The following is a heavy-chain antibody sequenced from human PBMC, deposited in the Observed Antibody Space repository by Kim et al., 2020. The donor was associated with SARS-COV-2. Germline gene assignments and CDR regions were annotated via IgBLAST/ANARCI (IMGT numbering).Heavy chain of an antibody. Sequence: GESLKISCKGSGYSFTSYWIGWVRQMPGKGLEWMGIIYPGDSDTGYSPSFQGQVTISADKSISTAYLQWSSLKASDTAMYYCARANSGSYGPDAFDIWGQGTMVTVSS. CDR3: ARANSGSYGPDAFDI. CDR2: IYPGDSDT. V-gene: IGHV5-51*01. CDR1: GYSFTSYW. J-gene: IGHJ3*02. D-gene: IGHD1-26*01.